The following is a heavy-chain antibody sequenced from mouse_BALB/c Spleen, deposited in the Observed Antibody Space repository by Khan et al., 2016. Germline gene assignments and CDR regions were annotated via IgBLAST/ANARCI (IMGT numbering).Heavy chain of an antibody. CDR1: GYTFTSYW. CDR2: INPSNGRT. V-gene: IGHV1S81*02. Sequence: QVQLQQSGAELVKPGASVKLSCKASGYTFTSYWMHWVKQRPGQGLEWIGEINPSNGRTNYNEKFKSKATLTVDKSSSTAYMQLSSLTSEDSAVYSCASWAMDYWGQGTSVTVSA. J-gene: IGHJ4*01. CDR3: ASWAMDY.